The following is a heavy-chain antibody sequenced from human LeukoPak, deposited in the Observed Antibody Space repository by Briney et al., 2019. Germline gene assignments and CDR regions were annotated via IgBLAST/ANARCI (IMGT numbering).Heavy chain of an antibody. V-gene: IGHV3-7*01. CDR3: ASQTYARFDP. CDR1: GFTFSSDW. CDR2: IQPDGSEK. J-gene: IGHJ5*02. D-gene: IGHD3-16*01. Sequence: GGSLRLSCVASGFTFSSDWMSWVRQAPGKGLEWVGNIQPDGSEKYPVDSVKGRFTISRDNARNALFLRMNSLRVEDTAVYYCASQTYARFDPWGQGTLVTVSS.